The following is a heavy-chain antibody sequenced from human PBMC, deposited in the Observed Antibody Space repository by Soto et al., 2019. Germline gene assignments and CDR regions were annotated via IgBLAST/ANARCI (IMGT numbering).Heavy chain of an antibody. CDR3: ARNGGSPWYCFDS. V-gene: IGHV4-59*12. CDR1: CGSIISDY. CDR2: IYYSGST. Sequence: SETLSLTCTLSCGSIISDYWSWIRQPPGRGLKWIGYIYYSGSTNYNPSLKSRVTISLDTSKNQFSLKVSSVTAADTVMYYGARNGGSPWYCFDSWGQGTVVTVSS. J-gene: IGHJ4*02. D-gene: IGHD6-13*01.